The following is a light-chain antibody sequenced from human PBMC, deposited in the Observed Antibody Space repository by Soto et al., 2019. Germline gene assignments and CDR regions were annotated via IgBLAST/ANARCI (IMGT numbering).Light chain of an antibody. J-gene: IGLJ1*01. CDR1: SSDIDTYNY. V-gene: IGLV2-14*01. CDR3: SSYTSSTDYV. CDR2: EVT. Sequence: QSVLTQPASVSGSPGQSITISCTGTSSDIDTYNYVSWYQQHPGKAPKLIIYEVTNRPPGVSNRFSGSKSGDAASLTISGLRAEDEADYYCSSYTSSTDYVFGTGTKVTVL.